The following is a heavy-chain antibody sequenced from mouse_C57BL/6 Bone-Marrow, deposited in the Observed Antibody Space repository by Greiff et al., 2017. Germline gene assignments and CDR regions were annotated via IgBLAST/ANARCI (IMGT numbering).Heavy chain of an antibody. CDR3: AGGYYGSSLNWYFDV. CDR1: GYTFTSYC. Sequence: VQLQQSGAELVMPGASVKLSCKASGYTFTSYCISWVQQRPGQGLEWIGEIYPTSGNTNYNEKFKGKATLTADKSSSTAYMELRSLTSEDSAVYFWAGGYYGSSLNWYFDVWGTGTTVTVSS. J-gene: IGHJ1*03. V-gene: IGHV1-81*01. CDR2: IYPTSGNT. D-gene: IGHD1-1*01.